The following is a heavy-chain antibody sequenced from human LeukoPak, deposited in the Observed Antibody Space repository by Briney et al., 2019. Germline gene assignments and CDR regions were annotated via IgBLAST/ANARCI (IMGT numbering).Heavy chain of an antibody. CDR1: GASVSSTTYY. D-gene: IGHD3-10*01. CDR2: INYSGST. Sequence: SETLSLTCAVSGASVSSTTYYWSWIRQPPGKGLEWIASINYSGSTYYNPSLKSRVTISVDTSENQFSLKLSSVTAADTAVYYCARYVVYGSGKYYDYWGQGTLVTVSS. J-gene: IGHJ4*02. CDR3: ARYVVYGSGKYYDY. V-gene: IGHV4-39*01.